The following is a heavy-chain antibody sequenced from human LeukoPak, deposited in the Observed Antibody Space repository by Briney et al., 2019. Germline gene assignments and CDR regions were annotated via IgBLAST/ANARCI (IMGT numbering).Heavy chain of an antibody. J-gene: IGHJ4*02. D-gene: IGHD6-19*01. V-gene: IGHV3-7*05. Sequence: GGSLRLSCAASGITFSRSWMSWVRQAPGKGLEWVAFIKEDGSEKYYVDSVKGRFTISRDNTKNALYLQMNSLTTEDTAFYYCAKDESSGWQIFDSWGQGTLVTVSS. CDR1: GITFSRSW. CDR2: IKEDGSEK. CDR3: AKDESSGWQIFDS.